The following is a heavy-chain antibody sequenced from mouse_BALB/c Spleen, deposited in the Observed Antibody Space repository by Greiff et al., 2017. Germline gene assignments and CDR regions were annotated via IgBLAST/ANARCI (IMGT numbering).Heavy chain of an antibody. Sequence: VQLKQSGPGLVKPSQSLSLTCTVTGYSITSDYAWNWIRQFPGNKLEWMGYISYSGSTSYNPSLKSRISITRDTSKNQFFLQLNSVTTEDTATYYCARSDYGSPLAYWGQGTLVTVSA. D-gene: IGHD1-1*01. CDR2: ISYSGST. V-gene: IGHV3-2*02. CDR3: ARSDYGSPLAY. J-gene: IGHJ3*01. CDR1: GYSITSDYA.